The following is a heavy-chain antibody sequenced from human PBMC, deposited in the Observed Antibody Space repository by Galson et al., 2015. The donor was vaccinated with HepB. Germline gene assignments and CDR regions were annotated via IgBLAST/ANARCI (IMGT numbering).Heavy chain of an antibody. J-gene: IGHJ4*02. CDR2: IYASGRT. D-gene: IGHD4-17*01. V-gene: IGHV4-31*03. CDR1: GSSIGGSGLY. CDR3: ARGRDYGDYGLPKY. Sequence: TLSLTCTVSGSSIGGSGLYWNWIRPHPGKGLEHIGYIYASGRTHYNPSPKSRVTISIDMPKNELSLELSSVTAADTGVYYCARGRDYGDYGLPKYWGQGTLVSVSS.